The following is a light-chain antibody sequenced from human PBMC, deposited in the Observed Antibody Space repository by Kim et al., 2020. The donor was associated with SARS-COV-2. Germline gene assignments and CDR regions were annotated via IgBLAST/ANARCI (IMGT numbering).Light chain of an antibody. V-gene: IGKV1-17*03. J-gene: IGKJ5*01. Sequence: DIQMTQSPSAMSASVGDRVNITCRASQGISNYLAWFQQKPGKVPKRLIYDASTLQSGVPSRFSGSGSGTEFTLTISSLQPEDFATYYCLQHNSYPITFGQGTRLEIK. CDR3: LQHNSYPIT. CDR2: DAS. CDR1: QGISNY.